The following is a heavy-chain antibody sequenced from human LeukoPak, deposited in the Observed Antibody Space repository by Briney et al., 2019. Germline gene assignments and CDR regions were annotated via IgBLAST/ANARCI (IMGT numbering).Heavy chain of an antibody. V-gene: IGHV4-59*08. Sequence: SETLSLTCTVSGGSISNYYWSWIRQPPGEGLEWIGYIHASGATNSNPSLKSRVTISVDKSKNQFSLKLSSVTAADTAVYYCARHGKGVTYFYTFDIRGQGTVVAVSS. CDR2: IHASGAT. CDR1: GGSISNYY. D-gene: IGHD3-3*01. CDR3: ARHGKGVTYFYTFDI. J-gene: IGHJ3*02.